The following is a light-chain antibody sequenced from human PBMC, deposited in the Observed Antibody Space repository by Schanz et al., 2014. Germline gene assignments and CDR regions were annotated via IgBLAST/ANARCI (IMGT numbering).Light chain of an antibody. Sequence: EVVLTQSPGTLSLSPGEGVTLSCRASEGVASNYVAWYQQKPGQAPRLLIDGASTRATGVPARFSGSGSGTEFTLTIGSLQSEDFAVYSCQQYNNWPWTFGQGTKVEMK. V-gene: IGKV3-15*01. CDR1: EGVASN. CDR3: QQYNNWPWT. CDR2: GAS. J-gene: IGKJ1*01.